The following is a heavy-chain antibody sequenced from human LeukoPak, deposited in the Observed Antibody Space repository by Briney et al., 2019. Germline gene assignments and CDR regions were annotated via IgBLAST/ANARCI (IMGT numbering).Heavy chain of an antibody. J-gene: IGHJ4*02. Sequence: GESLILSFAASGFTFSDYSLNWVRQAPGKGLERVSCISCERRYIYDVASVKGRSTISRDNAKTSLYLHMNSLRAEDTAVYYCARGPFSSSWSEFDYWGQGTLVTVSS. CDR3: ARGPFSSSWSEFDY. CDR1: GFTFSDYS. V-gene: IGHV3-21*06. D-gene: IGHD6-13*01. CDR2: ISCERRYI.